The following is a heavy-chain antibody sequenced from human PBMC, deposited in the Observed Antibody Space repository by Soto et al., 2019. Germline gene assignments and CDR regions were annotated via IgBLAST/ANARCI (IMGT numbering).Heavy chain of an antibody. CDR1: GCTFSSYT. CDR2: IIPILGIA. Sequence: GASVKVSCKASGCTFSSYTISWVRQAPGQGLEWMGRIIPILGIANYAQKFQGRVTITADESTSTAYMELSSLRSEDTAVYYCAIKAVRYSYGKPFDYWGQGTLVTVPQ. CDR3: AIKAVRYSYGKPFDY. D-gene: IGHD5-18*01. V-gene: IGHV1-69*02. J-gene: IGHJ4*02.